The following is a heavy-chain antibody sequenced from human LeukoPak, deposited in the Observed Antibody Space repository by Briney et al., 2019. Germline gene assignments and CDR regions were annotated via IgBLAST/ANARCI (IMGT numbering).Heavy chain of an antibody. J-gene: IGHJ6*02. D-gene: IGHD6-13*01. CDR1: GFTLSNYW. CDR3: ARDPYSSTWSYGMDI. Sequence: PGGSLRLTCTASGFTLSNYWMSWVRQTPEKGLEWVANIKQDESDKVYVGSVKGRFTISRDNAKSSLYLQMSGLRADDTAVYYCARDPYSSTWSYGMDIWGQGTTVIVSS. CDR2: IKQDESDK. V-gene: IGHV3-7*05.